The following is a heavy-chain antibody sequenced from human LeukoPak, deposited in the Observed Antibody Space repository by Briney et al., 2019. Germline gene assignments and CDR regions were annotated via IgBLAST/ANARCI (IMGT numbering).Heavy chain of an antibody. J-gene: IGHJ4*02. CDR2: INAGNGNT. V-gene: IGHV1-3*01. D-gene: IGHD3-10*01. CDR3: ARTYYYGSGGYFDY. Sequence: ASVKVSCKASGGTFSSYAISWVRQAPGQRLEWMGWINAGNGNTKYSQKFQGRVTITRDTSASTAYMELSSLRSEDTAVYYCARTYYYGSGGYFDYWGQGTLVTVSS. CDR1: GGTFSSYA.